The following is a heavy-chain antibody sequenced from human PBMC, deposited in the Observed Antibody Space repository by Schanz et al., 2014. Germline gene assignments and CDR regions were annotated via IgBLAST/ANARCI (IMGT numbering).Heavy chain of an antibody. Sequence: EVQLVESGGGLVQPGGSLRLSCAASGFSVGNKYMNWVRQAPGKGLEWVSALSEGGGGTHYADSVRGRFTISRDNSKNTVHLQMNSLRAEDTAVYYCAKQHIVRGVIYLNWFDSWGQGTLVTVSS. CDR3: AKQHIVRGVIYLNWFDS. J-gene: IGHJ5*01. D-gene: IGHD3-10*01. V-gene: IGHV3-23*04. CDR1: GFSVGNKY. CDR2: LSEGGGGT.